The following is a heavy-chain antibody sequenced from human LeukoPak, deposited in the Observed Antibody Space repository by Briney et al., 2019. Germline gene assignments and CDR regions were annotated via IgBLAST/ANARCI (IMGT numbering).Heavy chain of an antibody. Sequence: GGSLRLSCAASGFTFTSYWMTWARQAPEKGLEWVANIKQDGSEKYYVDSVKGRFTMSRDNAKNSFYLQMNSLRVEDTAVYYCARVPPITMVRGVMDYWGQGTRVTVSS. V-gene: IGHV3-7*03. CDR3: ARVPPITMVRGVMDY. J-gene: IGHJ4*02. CDR2: IKQDGSEK. CDR1: GFTFTSYW. D-gene: IGHD3-10*01.